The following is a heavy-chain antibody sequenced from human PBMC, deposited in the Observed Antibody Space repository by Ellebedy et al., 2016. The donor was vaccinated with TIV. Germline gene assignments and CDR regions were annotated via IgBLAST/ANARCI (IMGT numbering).Heavy chain of an antibody. CDR3: ARHVSKSKVATIFSDGEQSPFDY. CDR2: IYYSGST. V-gene: IGHV4-61*01. Sequence: GSLRLSCTVSGGSVSSGSYYWSWIRQPPGKGLEWIGYIYYSGSTNYNPSLKSRVTISVDTSKNQFSLKLSSVTAADTAVYYCARHVSKSKVATIFSDGEQSPFDYWGQGTLVTVSS. D-gene: IGHD5-12*01. CDR1: GGSVSSGSYY. J-gene: IGHJ4*02.